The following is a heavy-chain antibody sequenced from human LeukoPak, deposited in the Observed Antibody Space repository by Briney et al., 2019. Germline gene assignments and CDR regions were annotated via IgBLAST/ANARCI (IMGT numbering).Heavy chain of an antibody. J-gene: IGHJ3*02. Sequence: GGSLRLSCAASGLTFSSYSMNWVRQAPGKGLEWVSSISSSSSYIYCADSVKGRFTISRDNAKNSLYLQMNSLRAEDTAVYYCAREGNDAFDIWGQGTMVTVSS. CDR1: GLTFSSYS. CDR3: AREGNDAFDI. CDR2: ISSSSSYI. V-gene: IGHV3-21*01.